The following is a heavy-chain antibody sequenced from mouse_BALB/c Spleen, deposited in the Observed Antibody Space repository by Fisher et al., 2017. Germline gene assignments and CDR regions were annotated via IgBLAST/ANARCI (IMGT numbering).Heavy chain of an antibody. J-gene: IGHJ4*01. V-gene: IGHV5-12-1*01. D-gene: IGHD2-1*01. Sequence: RFTISRDNAKNTLYLQMSSLKSEDTAMYYCARPGNYGYAMDYWGQGTSVTVSS. CDR3: ARPGNYGYAMDY.